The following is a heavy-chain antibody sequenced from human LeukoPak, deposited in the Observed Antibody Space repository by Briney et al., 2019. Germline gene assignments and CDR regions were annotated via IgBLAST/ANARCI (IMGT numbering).Heavy chain of an antibody. J-gene: IGHJ4*02. CDR3: ARAVGPFDY. CDR2: IWYDGSNK. CDR1: GFSFGTYG. V-gene: IGHV3-33*01. Sequence: PGRSLRLSCAASGFSFGTYGMHWVRQAPGKGLDGVAVIWYDGSNKYYADTVKGRFTISRNNSRNTLYLQMDSLRAEDTAVYYCARAVGPFDYWGQGILVTVSS. D-gene: IGHD3-16*01.